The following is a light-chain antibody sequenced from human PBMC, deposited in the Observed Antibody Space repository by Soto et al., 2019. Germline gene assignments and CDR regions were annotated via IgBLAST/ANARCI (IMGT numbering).Light chain of an antibody. Sequence: QSALTQPASVSGSPGQSITISCTGTSSDVGGHDYVSWYQQHPGKAPKLIIYEVRNRPSGVSNRFSGSKSGNTASLTISGLQAEDEADYYCISYTSSSTWVFGGGTKVTVL. J-gene: IGLJ3*02. CDR3: ISYTSSSTWV. CDR1: SSDVGGHDY. CDR2: EVR. V-gene: IGLV2-14*01.